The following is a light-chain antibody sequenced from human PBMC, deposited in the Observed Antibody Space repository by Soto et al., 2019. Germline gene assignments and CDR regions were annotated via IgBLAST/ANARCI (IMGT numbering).Light chain of an antibody. Sequence: DVQMTQSPSSLSALVGDRVTITCRASQSVSRYLNWYQHKPGKAPKLLITAASNLRSGVSSSFSGSGSGTDFTLTIDGLQAENFVVYYGQQSYITPPITCGRATGLVLK. CDR2: AAS. CDR1: QSVSRY. V-gene: IGKV1-39*01. J-gene: IGKJ5*01. CDR3: QQSYITPPIT.